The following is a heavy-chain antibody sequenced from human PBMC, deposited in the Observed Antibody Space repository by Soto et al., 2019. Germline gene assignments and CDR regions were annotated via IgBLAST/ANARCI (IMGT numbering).Heavy chain of an antibody. CDR3: ARVRYDRSGFDH. V-gene: IGHV4-4*02. CDR2: ISHSGIT. Sequence: QVQLQESGPGLVRPSGALSVTCAVSGDSISRSHWWRWVRQSPGKGLEWIGEISHSGITNYNPSLKSRVTISGDKSKNQRSLKLTSVTAADTAVYYCARVRYDRSGFDHWGQGTLVSVSS. CDR1: GDSISRSHW. J-gene: IGHJ4*02. D-gene: IGHD3-22*01.